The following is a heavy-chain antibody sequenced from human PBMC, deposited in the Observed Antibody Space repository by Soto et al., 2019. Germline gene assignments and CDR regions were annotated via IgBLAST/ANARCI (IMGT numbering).Heavy chain of an antibody. CDR3: AEDRQGSGPDFDL. CDR2: ISGSGGT. CDR1: GFTFLNYD. D-gene: IGHD3-10*01. V-gene: IGHV3-23*01. Sequence: EVQLLESGGDLVQPGGSLRLSCVASGFTFLNYDMHWVRQAPGQGLEWVAGISGSGGTFDANSVRGRFTISKDDSKNTLYLQMNSLSVEDTALYYCAEDRQGSGPDFDLWGRGTLVTVSS. J-gene: IGHJ2*01.